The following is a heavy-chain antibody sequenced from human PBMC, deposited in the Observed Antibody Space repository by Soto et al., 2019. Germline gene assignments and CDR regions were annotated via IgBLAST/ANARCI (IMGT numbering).Heavy chain of an antibody. D-gene: IGHD2-8*01. CDR3: ARENGHPGHNYAMDV. CDR1: GFSFSAHY. CDR2: ISFNGDVT. J-gene: IGHJ6*02. Sequence: PGGSLRLSCAASGFSFSAHYMSWIRQAPGKGLEWVSYISFNGDVTRYSDSVEGRFTVSRDNAKKSLYLQMNSLRVEDTAVYYCARENGHPGHNYAMDVWGQGTTVTVSS. V-gene: IGHV3-11*01.